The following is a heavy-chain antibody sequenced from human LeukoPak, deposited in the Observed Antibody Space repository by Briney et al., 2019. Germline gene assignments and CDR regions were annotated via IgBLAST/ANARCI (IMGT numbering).Heavy chain of an antibody. CDR3: ARLRTGSSSSSY. V-gene: IGHV3-30-3*01. D-gene: IGHD6-6*01. CDR1: GFTFSSYA. J-gene: IGHJ4*02. Sequence: GGSLRLSCAASGFTFSSYAMHWVRQAPGKGLEWVAVISYDGSNKYYADSVKGRFTISRDNSKNTLYLQMNSLRAVDTAVYYCARLRTGSSSSSYWGQGTLVTVSS. CDR2: ISYDGSNK.